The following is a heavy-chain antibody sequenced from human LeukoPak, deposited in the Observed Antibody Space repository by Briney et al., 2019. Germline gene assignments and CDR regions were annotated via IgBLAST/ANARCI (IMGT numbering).Heavy chain of an antibody. V-gene: IGHV4-39*07. CDR3: ARVSGINMIVVVQSDGFDI. Sequence: SETLSLTCTVSGGSISSSSYYWGWIRQPPGKGLEWIGSIYYSGSTYYNPSLKSRVTISVDTSKNQFSLKLSSVTAADTAVYYCARVSGINMIVVVQSDGFDIWGQGTMVSVSS. CDR2: IYYSGST. D-gene: IGHD3-22*01. CDR1: GGSISSSSYY. J-gene: IGHJ3*02.